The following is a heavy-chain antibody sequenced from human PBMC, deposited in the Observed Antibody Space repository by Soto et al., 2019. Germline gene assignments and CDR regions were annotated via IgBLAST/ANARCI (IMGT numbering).Heavy chain of an antibody. D-gene: IGHD3-10*01. CDR1: GFTFDDYT. Sequence: HPGGSLRLSCAASGFTFDDYTMHWVRQAPGKGLEWVSLISWDGGSTYYADSVKGRFTISRDNSKNSLYLQMNSLRTEDTALYYCAKDALPRSVSGPMVRGVSLHYYYGMDVWGQGTTVTVSS. V-gene: IGHV3-43*01. CDR3: AKDALPRSVSGPMVRGVSLHYYYGMDV. CDR2: ISWDGGST. J-gene: IGHJ6*02.